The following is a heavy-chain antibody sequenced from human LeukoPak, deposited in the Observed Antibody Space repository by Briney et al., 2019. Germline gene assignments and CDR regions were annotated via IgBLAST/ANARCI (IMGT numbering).Heavy chain of an antibody. CDR2: ISWNSGSI. D-gene: IGHD3-22*01. CDR1: GFTFDDYA. V-gene: IGHV3-9*01. CDR3: AKDKDCVSSGNWFDP. J-gene: IGHJ5*02. Sequence: GRSLRLSCAASGFTFDDYAMHWVRQAPGKGLEWGSRISWNSGSIGYADSVRGRFPISRDNAKNSLYLQMNSLRAEDTDLYYCAKDKDCVSSGNWFDPWGEGALVTVCS.